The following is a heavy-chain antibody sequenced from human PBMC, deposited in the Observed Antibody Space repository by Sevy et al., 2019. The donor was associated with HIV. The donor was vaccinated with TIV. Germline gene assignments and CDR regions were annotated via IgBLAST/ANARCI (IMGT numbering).Heavy chain of an antibody. J-gene: IGHJ3*01. Sequence: GESLKISCQGSGYRFSNNWVAWVRQRPGKGLEWMGMIYPGNSDTRYSPSFQGQVIISADKSISTAYVQWRSLKASDTAIYYCASVPHLPVDGFDFWGQGTGVTVSS. CDR2: IYPGNSDT. V-gene: IGHV5-51*01. CDR1: GYRFSNNW. CDR3: ASVPHLPVDGFDF. D-gene: IGHD2-2*01.